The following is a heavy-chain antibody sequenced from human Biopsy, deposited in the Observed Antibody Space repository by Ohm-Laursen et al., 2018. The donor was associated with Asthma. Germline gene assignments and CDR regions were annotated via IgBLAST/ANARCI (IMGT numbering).Heavy chain of an antibody. CDR2: IFLDGSNK. CDR3: AKDVFPGWELRRGPDY. V-gene: IGHV3-30*18. Sequence: SLRLSCTASGFTFSNYGMHWVRQAPGKGLEWVAGIFLDGSNKYYADSVKGRLTISRDNSRNTLHLQMNSLRAEDTAVYYCAKDVFPGWELRRGPDYWGQGTLVTVSS. D-gene: IGHD1-26*01. J-gene: IGHJ4*02. CDR1: GFTFSNYG.